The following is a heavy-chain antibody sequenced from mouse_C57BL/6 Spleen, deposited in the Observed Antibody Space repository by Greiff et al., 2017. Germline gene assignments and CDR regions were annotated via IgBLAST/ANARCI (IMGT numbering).Heavy chain of an antibody. CDR3: AAHYYGSSSFAY. Sequence: VKLMESGPGLVQPSQSLSITCTVSGFSLTSYGVHWVRQSPGKGLEWLGVIWRGGSTDYNAAFMFRLSITKDNSKSQVFFKMNSLQADDTAIYYCAAHYYGSSSFAYWGQGTLVTVSA. CDR1: GFSLTSYG. D-gene: IGHD1-1*01. CDR2: IWRGGST. V-gene: IGHV2-5*01. J-gene: IGHJ3*01.